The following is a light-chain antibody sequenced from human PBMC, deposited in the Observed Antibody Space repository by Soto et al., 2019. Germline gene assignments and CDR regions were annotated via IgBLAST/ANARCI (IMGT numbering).Light chain of an antibody. Sequence: DIQMTQSPSSLSASVGDRVTITCQASQDISNYLNWYQQKPGKAPKLLIYDASNLETGDPSRSSGSESGTDLTFAISSRPPEDSATYYCHQYDNLPPLTFGGGNKVEI. CDR2: DAS. CDR3: HQYDNLPPLT. J-gene: IGKJ4*01. V-gene: IGKV1-33*01. CDR1: QDISNY.